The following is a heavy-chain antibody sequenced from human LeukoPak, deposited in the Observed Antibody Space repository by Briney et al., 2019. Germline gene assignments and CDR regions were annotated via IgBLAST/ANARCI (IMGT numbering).Heavy chain of an antibody. CDR3: ARMNYVSSGWGAPFDY. D-gene: IGHD1-7*01. J-gene: IGHJ4*02. CDR1: GFTFSSFS. CDR2: IRTSGTNT. V-gene: IGHV3-48*04. Sequence: GGALRLSCAASGFTFSSFSMNWVRQAPGKGLEWVSYIRTSGTNTDYTGSVKGRFTISRDNAKNSLYLQMNSLRAEDTAVYYCARMNYVSSGWGAPFDYWGQGTLVTVSS.